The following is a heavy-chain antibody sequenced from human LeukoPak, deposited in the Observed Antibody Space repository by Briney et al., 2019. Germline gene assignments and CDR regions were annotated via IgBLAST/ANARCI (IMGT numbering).Heavy chain of an antibody. CDR2: ISGNDST. J-gene: IGHJ4*02. Sequence: GGSLRLSCAASGFTFSSYSMNWVRQAPGKGLEWVSVISGNDSTYYADSVKGRFTISGDNSKNTLYLQMNSLRAEDTAVYYCAKDWYSSSSAFDYWGQGTLVTVSS. CDR3: AKDWYSSSSAFDY. V-gene: IGHV3-23*01. D-gene: IGHD6-6*01. CDR1: GFTFSSYS.